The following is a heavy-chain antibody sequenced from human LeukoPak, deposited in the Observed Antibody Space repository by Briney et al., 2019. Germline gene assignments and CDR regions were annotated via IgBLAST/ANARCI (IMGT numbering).Heavy chain of an antibody. Sequence: SVKVSCKASGGTFSSYAISWVRQAPGQGLEWMGGIIPIFGTANYAQKFQGRVTITADEFTSTAYMELSSLRSEDTAVYYCARGRRQWLVLVDYYYYGMDVWGQGTTVTVSS. CDR1: GGTFSSYA. J-gene: IGHJ6*02. CDR3: ARGRRQWLVLVDYYYYGMDV. V-gene: IGHV1-69*01. CDR2: IIPIFGTA. D-gene: IGHD6-19*01.